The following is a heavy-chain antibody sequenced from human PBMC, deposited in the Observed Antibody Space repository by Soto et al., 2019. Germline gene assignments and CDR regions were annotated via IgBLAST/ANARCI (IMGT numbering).Heavy chain of an antibody. V-gene: IGHV1-3*01. Sequence: QVQLVQSGAEGKKPGASVNISCEASGYTFTGYALHWVRQAPGQRLEWMGWINGGKGNTKYSQKFQGRVTITRDTSASTVYMELSRLRSEDTAVYYCRRSTIRPSGGLIVPFDLWGQGTQVTVSS. D-gene: IGHD3-16*02. CDR1: GYTFTGYA. CDR2: INGGKGNT. CDR3: RRSTIRPSGGLIVPFDL. J-gene: IGHJ5*02.